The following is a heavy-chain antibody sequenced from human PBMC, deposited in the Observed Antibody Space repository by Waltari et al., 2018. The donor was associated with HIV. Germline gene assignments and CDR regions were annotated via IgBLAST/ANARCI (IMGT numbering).Heavy chain of an antibody. CDR2: IHPDSGGT. V-gene: IGHV1-2*06. CDR1: GYTFHAYY. D-gene: IGHD3-10*01. Sequence: QVQLVQSGAEVKKPGASVKVSCKASGYTFHAYYIHWVRQAPGQGLEWMGRIHPDSGGTNFAQKFQGRVTMTRDTSISTVYMELNRLRSDDTAVYYCARDRSNYGSGSYDAFDIWGQETMVTVSS. J-gene: IGHJ3*02. CDR3: ARDRSNYGSGSYDAFDI.